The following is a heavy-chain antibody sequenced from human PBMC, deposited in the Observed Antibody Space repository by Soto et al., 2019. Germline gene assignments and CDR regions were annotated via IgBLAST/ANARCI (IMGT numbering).Heavy chain of an antibody. CDR1: EFTFSNYA. V-gene: IGHV3-23*01. J-gene: IGHJ4*02. CDR3: AKNPGYYYDSTGYHFDY. CDR2: ISYGGGTT. Sequence: GGSLRLSCAASEFTFSNYAMSWVRQAPGKGLEWVSAISYGGGTTYYADSVKGRFTISRDNSKNTLYLQMNSLKAEDTAVYYCAKNPGYYYDSTGYHFDYWGQGTLVTVSS. D-gene: IGHD3-22*01.